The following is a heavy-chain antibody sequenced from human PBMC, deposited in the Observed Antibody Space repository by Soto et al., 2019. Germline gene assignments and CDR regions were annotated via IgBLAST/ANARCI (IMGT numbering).Heavy chain of an antibody. Sequence: SETLSLTCTVSGGSISSSSYYWGWIRQPPGKGLEWIGSIYYSGSTYYNPSLKSRVTISVDTSKNQFSLKLSSVTAADTAVYYCARAPLAVACTSPWYLDYWGQGTLVTVSS. J-gene: IGHJ4*02. D-gene: IGHD6-19*01. CDR3: ARAPLAVACTSPWYLDY. CDR2: IYYSGST. CDR1: GGSISSSSYY. V-gene: IGHV4-39*01.